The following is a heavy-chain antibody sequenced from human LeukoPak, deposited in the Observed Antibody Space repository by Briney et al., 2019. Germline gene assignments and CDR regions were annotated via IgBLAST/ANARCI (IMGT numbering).Heavy chain of an antibody. V-gene: IGHV4-59*01. D-gene: IGHD6-13*01. J-gene: IGHJ4*02. CDR1: GGSISSYY. CDR2: IYYSGTT. CDR3: ARGVYIAAAQYGY. Sequence: TSETLSLTCTVSGGSISSYYWSWIRQPPGKGLEWIGYIYYSGTTNYNPSLKSRVTISIDTSKNQFSLKLSSVTAADTAVYYCARGVYIAAAQYGYWGQGTLVTVSS.